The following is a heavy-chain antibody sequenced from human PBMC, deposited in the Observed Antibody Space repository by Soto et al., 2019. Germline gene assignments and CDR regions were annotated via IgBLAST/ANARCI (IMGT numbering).Heavy chain of an antibody. CDR3: ARARNYYDSDGYVYLFGS. V-gene: IGHV4-61*01. Sequence: QARLQESGPGLVKPSEPLSLTCTVSGGSVGSGSYYWSWVRQSPGQRPEWIGYIFYNGNTNYHSPLKTRVTMSVDTSKNRFSLQLSSVTAAATAVYYCARARNYYDSDGYVYLFGSWGQGTLVTVSS. CDR2: IFYNGNT. J-gene: IGHJ4*02. CDR1: GGSVGSGSYY. D-gene: IGHD1-7*01.